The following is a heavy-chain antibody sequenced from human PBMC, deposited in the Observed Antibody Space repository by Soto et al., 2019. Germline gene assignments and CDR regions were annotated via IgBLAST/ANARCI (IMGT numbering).Heavy chain of an antibody. CDR1: GGSISVYY. J-gene: IGHJ4*02. CDR3: ARGVGSSPPRY. D-gene: IGHD1-26*01. V-gene: IGHV4-59*01. CDR2: IYASGSP. Sequence: SETLSLTCTISGGSISVYYWSWIRQSPGQALEWIGYIYASGSPYYNPSLRSRVLISADTSKNQVSLELPSATAADTAVYFCARGVGSSPPRYWGRGTLVTVSS.